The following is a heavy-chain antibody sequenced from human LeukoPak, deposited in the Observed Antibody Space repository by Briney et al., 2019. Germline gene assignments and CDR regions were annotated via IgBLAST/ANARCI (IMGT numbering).Heavy chain of an antibody. CDR1: GFTFSSYS. CDR2: ISSSSSYI. Sequence: GGSLRLSCAASGFTFSSYSMNWVRQAPGKGPEWVSSISSSSSYIYYVDSVKGRFTISRDNAKNSLYLQMNSLRAEDTAVYYCARDREYYDILTGYYNLIDYWGQGTLVTVSS. D-gene: IGHD3-9*01. CDR3: ARDREYYDILTGYYNLIDY. J-gene: IGHJ4*02. V-gene: IGHV3-21*01.